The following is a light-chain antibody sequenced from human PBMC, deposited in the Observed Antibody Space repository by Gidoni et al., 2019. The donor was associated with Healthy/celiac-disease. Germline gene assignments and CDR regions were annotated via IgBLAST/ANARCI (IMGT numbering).Light chain of an antibody. Sequence: EIMLTQSAATLSLSPGERATLSCRASQSVSSYLAWYQQKPGQAPRLLIYDASSRSTGIPARFSGGGSGTDFTLTISSLEPEDFAVNYCQQRSNWPLWTFGQGTKVEIK. CDR2: DAS. J-gene: IGKJ1*01. V-gene: IGKV3-11*01. CDR3: QQRSNWPLWT. CDR1: QSVSSY.